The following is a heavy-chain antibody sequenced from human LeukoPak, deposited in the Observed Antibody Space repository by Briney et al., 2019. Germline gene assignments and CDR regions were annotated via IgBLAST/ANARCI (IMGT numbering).Heavy chain of an antibody. Sequence: VASVKVSCKASGYSFISYGFSWVRQAPGQGLEWMGWISDYNGYTNYAQRFQDRVTMTTDTMTTDTSTTTAYMELRSLRSDDTAVYYCARAVSGSLYGDFDFWGQGTLVTVSS. D-gene: IGHD1-26*01. J-gene: IGHJ4*02. CDR2: ISDYNGYT. CDR1: GYSFISYG. V-gene: IGHV1-18*01. CDR3: ARAVSGSLYGDFDF.